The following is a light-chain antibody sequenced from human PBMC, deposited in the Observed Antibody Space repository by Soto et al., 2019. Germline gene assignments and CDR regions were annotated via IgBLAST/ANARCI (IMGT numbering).Light chain of an antibody. CDR1: ANNIGGYNF. V-gene: IGLV2-8*01. CDR2: EFR. CDR3: SSYAGSKNVI. J-gene: IGLJ2*01. Sequence: QSVLTQPPSASGSPGQSVTISCTGAANNIGGYNFVSWYQQHPGKAPKLIISEFRERPSGVPDRFSGSKSGNTASLTVSGLQAEDEADYYCSSYAGSKNVIFGGGTKLTVL.